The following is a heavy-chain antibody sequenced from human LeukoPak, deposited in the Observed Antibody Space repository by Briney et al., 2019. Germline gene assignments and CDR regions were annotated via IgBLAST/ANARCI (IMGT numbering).Heavy chain of an antibody. CDR3: ARITNSGYYWLFAS. J-gene: IGHJ4*02. CDR1: GFTFSSYW. D-gene: IGHD3-22*01. Sequence: GGSLRLSCVASGFTFSSYWMSWVRQAPGRGLEWVANLKQDGSEKYYVDSVKGRFTISRDNAKNSLYLQMNSLRAEDTAVYYCARITNSGYYWLFASWGQGTLVTVSS. V-gene: IGHV3-7*04. CDR2: LKQDGSEK.